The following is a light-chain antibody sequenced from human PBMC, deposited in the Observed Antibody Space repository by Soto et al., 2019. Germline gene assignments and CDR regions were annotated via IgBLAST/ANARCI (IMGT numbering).Light chain of an antibody. CDR3: CSYAGYSYV. CDR1: SSDVGDYDL. Sequence: QSALTQPASVSVSPGQSITISCTGTSSDVGDYDLVSWFQQHPGKAPKLLIFESRKRPSGVSIRFSGSRSGNTASLTVSGLQAEDEADYFCCSYAGYSYVFGTGTKVTVL. J-gene: IGLJ1*01. CDR2: ESR. V-gene: IGLV2-23*01.